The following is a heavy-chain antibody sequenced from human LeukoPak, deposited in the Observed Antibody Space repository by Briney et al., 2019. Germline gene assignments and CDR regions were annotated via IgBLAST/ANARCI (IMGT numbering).Heavy chain of an antibody. J-gene: IGHJ4*02. V-gene: IGHV3-74*01. CDR2: INSDGSST. CDR3: ARTRYSGTYYDY. D-gene: IGHD1-26*01. Sequence: GGSLRLSCAASGITFSSYWMHWVRQAPGKGLVWVSRINSDGSSTSYADSVKGRFTISRDNARNTLYLQMNSLRAEDTAVYYCARTRYSGTYYDYWGQGTLVTVSS. CDR1: GITFSSYW.